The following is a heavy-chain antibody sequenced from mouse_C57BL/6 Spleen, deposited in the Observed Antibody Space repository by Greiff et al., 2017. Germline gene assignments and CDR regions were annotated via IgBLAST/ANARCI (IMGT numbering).Heavy chain of an antibody. Sequence: QVHVKQSGPGLVQPSQSLSITCTASGFSLTSYGVHWVRQSPGKGLEWLGVIWSGGSTDYNAAFISRLSISKDNSKGQVFFKMNSLQADDTAIYYCARKGGYYPYCAMDYWGQGTSVTVSS. J-gene: IGHJ4*01. CDR2: IWSGGST. CDR1: GFSLTSYG. V-gene: IGHV2-2*01. CDR3: ARKGGYYPYCAMDY. D-gene: IGHD2-3*01.